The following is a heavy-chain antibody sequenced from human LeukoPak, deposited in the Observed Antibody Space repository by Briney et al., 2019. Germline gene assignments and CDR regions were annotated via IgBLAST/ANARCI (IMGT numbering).Heavy chain of an antibody. CDR1: EFTLSKYW. D-gene: IGHD5-24*01. CDR2: IRQDRSEK. CDR3: ASGSGWLVDN. Sequence: GGSLRLSCAASEFTLSKYWMSWVRQAPGTGLEWVANIRQDRSEKYYVDSVKGRLTISRDNAKNSLYLQMNSLRAEDTAVYYCASGSGWLVDNWGQGTLVTVSS. V-gene: IGHV3-7*01. J-gene: IGHJ4*02.